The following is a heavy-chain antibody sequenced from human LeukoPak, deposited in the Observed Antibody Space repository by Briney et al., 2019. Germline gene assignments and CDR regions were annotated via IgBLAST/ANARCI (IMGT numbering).Heavy chain of an antibody. D-gene: IGHD3-9*01. J-gene: IGHJ4*02. V-gene: IGHV3-48*03. CDR3: ARDRARVTGTGYYDY. Sequence: GGSLRLSCAASGFTFSSYEMNWVRQPPGKGLEWVSYISSSGSKIYYADSVHGRFNTSRDNATPTLYLQMNSLRAEDTAVYYCARDRARVTGTGYYDYWGQGTLVTVSS. CDR2: ISSSGSKI. CDR1: GFTFSSYE.